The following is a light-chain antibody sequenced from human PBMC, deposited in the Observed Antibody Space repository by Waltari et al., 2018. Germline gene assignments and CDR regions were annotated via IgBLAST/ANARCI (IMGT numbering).Light chain of an antibody. CDR2: KAS. J-gene: IGKJ2*02. V-gene: IGKV1-5*03. Sequence: DIQMTQSPSTLSASVGDRVTITCRASQRISSWLAWYQQKPGKAPKLLIYKASTLESGVPSRFSGSGSGTDFTLTISSLQPDDFATYYCQQYNDYPWTFGQGTKLEIK. CDR1: QRISSW. CDR3: QQYNDYPWT.